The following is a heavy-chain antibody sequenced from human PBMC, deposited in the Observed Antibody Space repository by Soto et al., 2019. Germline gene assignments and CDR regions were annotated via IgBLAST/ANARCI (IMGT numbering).Heavy chain of an antibody. Sequence: PGGSLRLSCAVSGFTFSNFGMHWVRQAPGKGLEWVAFISYAGGNKYYADSVKGRFTISRDNSKTLYLQMNSLRREDTAVYYCAKDGGAGNFYYYGADVWGQGTTVTVSS. J-gene: IGHJ6*02. CDR2: ISYAGGNK. CDR1: GFTFSNFG. D-gene: IGHD3-16*01. V-gene: IGHV3-30*18. CDR3: AKDGGAGNFYYYGADV.